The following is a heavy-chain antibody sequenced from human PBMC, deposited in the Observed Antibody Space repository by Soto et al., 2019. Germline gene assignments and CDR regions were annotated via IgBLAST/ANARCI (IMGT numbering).Heavy chain of an antibody. V-gene: IGHV4-39*01. CDR2: IFYTGRT. CDR3: AGQTFTIAAPRFGRSNWFEH. J-gene: IGHJ5*02. CDR1: AGSISSPSHY. D-gene: IGHD3-9*01. Sequence: VSLTFTISAGSISSPSHYWGWVRQPPGKWLEWIGSIFYTGRTYYAPSLKSRVSISVDTSKNQFSLNVSSVTAADTAVYFCAGQTFTIAAPRFGRSNWFEHWG.